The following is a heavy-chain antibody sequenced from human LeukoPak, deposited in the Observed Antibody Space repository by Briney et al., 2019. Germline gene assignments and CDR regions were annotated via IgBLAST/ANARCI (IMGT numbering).Heavy chain of an antibody. J-gene: IGHJ6*02. CDR3: AKDGGSYYFASENYGMDV. Sequence: GGSLRLSCAASGFTFDDYAVHWVRQAPGKGLEWVSGISWNSGSIGYADSVKGRFTISRDNAKNSLYLQMNSLRAEDTALYYCAKDGGSYYFASENYGMDVWGQGTTVTVSS. D-gene: IGHD1-26*01. CDR2: ISWNSGSI. CDR1: GFTFDDYA. V-gene: IGHV3-9*01.